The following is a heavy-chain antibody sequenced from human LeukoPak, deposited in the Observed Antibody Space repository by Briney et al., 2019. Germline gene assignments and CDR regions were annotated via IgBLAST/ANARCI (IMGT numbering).Heavy chain of an antibody. CDR2: INPSGGST. CDR3: ARDNQKRVEGGAFDI. V-gene: IGHV1-46*01. Sequence: EASVKVSFKASGYTFTSYYMHWVRQAPGQGLEWMGIINPSGGSTSYAQKFQGRVTMTRDTSTSTVYMELSSLRSEDTAVYYCARDNQKRVEGGAFDIWGQGTMVTVSS. D-gene: IGHD3-3*01. J-gene: IGHJ3*02. CDR1: GYTFTSYY.